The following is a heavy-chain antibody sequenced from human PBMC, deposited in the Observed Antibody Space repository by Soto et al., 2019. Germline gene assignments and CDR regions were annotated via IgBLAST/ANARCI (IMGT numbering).Heavy chain of an antibody. CDR1: GFTFSSYG. CDR3: AKDVRFCSVGYCSGGRSNYFDY. CDR2: ISYDGSNK. J-gene: IGHJ4*02. V-gene: IGHV3-30*18. D-gene: IGHD2-15*01. Sequence: GGSLRLSCAASGFTFSSYGMHWVRQAPGKGLEWVAVISYDGSNKYYADSVKGRFTISRDNSKNTLYLQMNSLRAEDTAVYYCAKDVRFCSVGYCSGGRSNYFDYWGQGTLVTVSS.